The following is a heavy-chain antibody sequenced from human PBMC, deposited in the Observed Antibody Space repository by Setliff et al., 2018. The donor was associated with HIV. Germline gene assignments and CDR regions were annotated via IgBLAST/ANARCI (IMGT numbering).Heavy chain of an antibody. CDR2: THPGDSET. V-gene: IGHV5-51*01. D-gene: IGHD2-8*01. CDR3: ATLQPDAVDV. Sequence: ESLKISCKASGYSFTSYWIGWVRQTPGKGLEWMGITHPGDSETRYSPSFEGQVIISADKSISTAYLQWSSLKASDTAMYYCATLQPDAVDVWGQGTTVTVSS. CDR1: GYSFTSYW. J-gene: IGHJ6*02.